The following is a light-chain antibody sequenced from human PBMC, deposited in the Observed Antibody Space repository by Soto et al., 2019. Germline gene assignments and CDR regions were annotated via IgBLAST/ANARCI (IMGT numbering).Light chain of an antibody. Sequence: DIVMTQAPDSLAVSLGERATINCKSSQSVLYSSNNKNYLAWYQQKPGQPPKLLISWASSRESGVPDRFSGSGSGTDFTLTISSLQAADVAVYYCQQYYTIPLTFGGGTKVDIK. J-gene: IGKJ4*01. CDR1: QSVLYSSNNKNY. CDR2: WAS. CDR3: QQYYTIPLT. V-gene: IGKV4-1*01.